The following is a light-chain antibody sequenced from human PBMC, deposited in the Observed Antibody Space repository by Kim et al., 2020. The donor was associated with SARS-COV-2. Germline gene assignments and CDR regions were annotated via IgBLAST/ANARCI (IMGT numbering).Light chain of an antibody. CDR3: QQRSNWPLT. Sequence: VSPGENATLSCRARQSVSRFFAWYQQKPGQAPRLLLYDASKRATGIPARFSGSGSGTDFTLTISSLEPEDFAVYYCQQRSNWPLTFGGGTKVDIK. V-gene: IGKV3-11*01. J-gene: IGKJ4*01. CDR2: DAS. CDR1: QSVSRF.